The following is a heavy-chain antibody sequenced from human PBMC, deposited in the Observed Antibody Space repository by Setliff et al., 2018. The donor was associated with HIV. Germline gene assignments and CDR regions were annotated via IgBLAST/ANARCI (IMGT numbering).Heavy chain of an antibody. Sequence: KASETLSLTCAVYGGAFTGRYWGWVRQPPGKGLEWIGEIDYTGNTNHNPSLKSRVSTSVDMSKEQFSLKLKSVTAADTAVYYCVRVSAFIMSPSFYYYGMDVWGQGTTVTVSS. CDR3: VRVSAFIMSPSFYYYGMDV. CDR2: IDYTGNT. D-gene: IGHD3-10*01. CDR1: GGAFTGRY. J-gene: IGHJ6*02. V-gene: IGHV4-34*01.